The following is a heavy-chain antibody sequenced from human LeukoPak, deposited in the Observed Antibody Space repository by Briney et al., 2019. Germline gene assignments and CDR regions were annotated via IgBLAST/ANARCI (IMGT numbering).Heavy chain of an antibody. CDR1: GFSLTTYG. D-gene: IGHD3-16*01. CDR3: AKDRPLEGGFDP. CDR2: IRPNGINK. V-gene: IGHV3-30*02. Sequence: GVSLRLSCVVSGFSLTTYGMLWVRQAPGKGLEWVSFIRPNGINKYYADSVRGRFTISRDNSKGTLYLQMNSLRTEDTALYYCAKDRPLEGGFDPWGQGSLVTVSS. J-gene: IGHJ5*02.